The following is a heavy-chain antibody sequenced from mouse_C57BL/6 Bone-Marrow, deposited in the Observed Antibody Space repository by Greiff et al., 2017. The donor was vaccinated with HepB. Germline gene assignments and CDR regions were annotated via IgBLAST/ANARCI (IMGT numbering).Heavy chain of an antibody. CDR1: GYTFTDYN. Sequence: VQLQQSGPELVKPGASVTIPCKASGYTFTDYNMDWVKQSHGKSLEWIGDINPNNGGTIYNQKFKGKATLTVDKSSSTAYMELRSLTSEETAVYYCARSPYFPYYYGRSYDYYAMDDWGQGTSVTVSS. CDR3: ARSPYFPYYYGRSYDYYAMDD. J-gene: IGHJ4*01. V-gene: IGHV1-18*01. D-gene: IGHD1-1*01. CDR2: INPNNGGT.